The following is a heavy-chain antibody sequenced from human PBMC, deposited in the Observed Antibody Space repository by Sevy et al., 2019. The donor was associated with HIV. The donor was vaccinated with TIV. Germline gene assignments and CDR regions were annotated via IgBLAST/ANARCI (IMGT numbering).Heavy chain of an antibody. CDR3: ARGGRECTNGVCYPSDY. J-gene: IGHJ4*02. V-gene: IGHV4-4*07. CDR1: GGSISSYY. D-gene: IGHD2-8*01. CDR2: IYTSGST. Sequence: SETLSLACTVSGGSISSYYWSWIRQPAGKGLEWIGRIYTSGSTNYNPSLKSRVTMSVDTSKNQFSLKLSSVTAADTAVYYCARGGRECTNGVCYPSDYWVQGTLVTVSS.